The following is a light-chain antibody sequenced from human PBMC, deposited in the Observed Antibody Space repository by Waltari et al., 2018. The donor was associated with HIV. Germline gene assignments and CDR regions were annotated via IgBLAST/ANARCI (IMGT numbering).Light chain of an antibody. CDR1: QNVNSY. V-gene: IGKV3-11*01. Sequence: EIILTQSPTTLSFSPRERATLSCMASQNVNSYLAWYQHNPGQSPRLLIYDASNRATDIPARFSGSGSGTDFTLTISSLEPEDFAIYYCQQGSSRLTFGGGTKVEIK. CDR2: DAS. J-gene: IGKJ4*01. CDR3: QQGSSRLT.